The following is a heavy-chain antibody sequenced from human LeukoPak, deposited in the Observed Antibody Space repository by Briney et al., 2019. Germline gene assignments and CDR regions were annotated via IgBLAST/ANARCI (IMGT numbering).Heavy chain of an antibody. CDR3: ARSNEVGAFDV. CDR2: TYYGSGWSI. CDR1: GDSVSGNRAT. V-gene: IGHV6-1*01. J-gene: IGHJ3*01. D-gene: IGHD1-1*01. Sequence: SQTLSLTCAISGDSVSGNRATWNWIRQSPSRGLEWLGRTYYGSGWSIEYASSVRSRITIHSDTSRNQFSLQVTSVTPEDTAVYYRARSNEVGAFDVWGQGIMVIVS.